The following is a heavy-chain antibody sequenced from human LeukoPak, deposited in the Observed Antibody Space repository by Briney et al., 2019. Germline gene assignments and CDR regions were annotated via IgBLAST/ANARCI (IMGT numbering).Heavy chain of an antibody. J-gene: IGHJ4*02. CDR1: GFTFSSYS. D-gene: IGHD3-10*01. Sequence: GGSLRLSCAASGFTFSSYSMNWVRQAPGKGLEWVSVIYSGGSTYYADSVKGRFTISRDNSKNTLYLQMNSLRAEDTAVYYCARFLTYYYGSGSPFGVDYWGQGTLVTVSS. V-gene: IGHV3-66*01. CDR2: IYSGGST. CDR3: ARFLTYYYGSGSPFGVDY.